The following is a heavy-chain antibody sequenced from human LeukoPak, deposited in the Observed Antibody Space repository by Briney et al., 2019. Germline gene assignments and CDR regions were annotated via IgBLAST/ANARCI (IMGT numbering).Heavy chain of an antibody. Sequence: EGSLRLSCAASGLTVSSSPMNWVRQAPGRGLEWVSYISSSSTIYYADSVKGRFTISRENAKYSLYLHMNSLSVEDTAVDYCARSGDYWGQGTLVTVSS. J-gene: IGHJ4*02. V-gene: IGHV3-48*01. CDR1: GLTVSSSP. CDR2: ISSSSTI. CDR3: ARSGDY.